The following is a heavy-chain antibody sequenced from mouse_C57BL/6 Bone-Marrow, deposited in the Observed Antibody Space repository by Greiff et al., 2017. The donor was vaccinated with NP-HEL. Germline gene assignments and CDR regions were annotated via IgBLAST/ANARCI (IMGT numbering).Heavy chain of an antibody. J-gene: IGHJ3*01. Sequence: DVMLVESGGGLVQPGESLKLSCESNEYEFPSHDMSWVRKTPEKRLELVAAINSDGGSTYYPDTMERRFIISRDNTKKTLYLQMSSLRSEDTALYYGARNYYGNYSWFAYWGQGTLVTVSA. CDR2: INSDGGST. D-gene: IGHD2-1*01. V-gene: IGHV5-2*01. CDR1: EYEFPSHD. CDR3: ARNYYGNYSWFAY.